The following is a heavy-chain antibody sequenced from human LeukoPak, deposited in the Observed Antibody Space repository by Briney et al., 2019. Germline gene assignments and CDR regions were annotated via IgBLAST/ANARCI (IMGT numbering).Heavy chain of an antibody. CDR2: IWDDGSDK. J-gene: IGHJ3*02. V-gene: IGHV3-33*08. CDR3: ARDANFGYDAFDI. CDR1: GFTFSNAW. Sequence: PGGSLRLSCAASGFTFSNAWMSWVRQAPGKGLEWVAVIWDDGSDKYYADSVKGRFTISRDNSKNTLYLQANSLRAEDTAVYYCARDANFGYDAFDIWGQGTMVTVSS. D-gene: IGHD3-10*01.